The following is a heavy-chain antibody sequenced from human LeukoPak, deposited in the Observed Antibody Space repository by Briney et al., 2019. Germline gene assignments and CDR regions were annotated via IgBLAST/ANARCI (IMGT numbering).Heavy chain of an antibody. Sequence: GGSLRLSCAASGFTFSNFAMSWVRQAPGKGLEWVSVISGSGGSTYYADSVKGRFTISRDNSKNTLYVQMNSLRAEDTAVYYCAKEQSYYDSSGYYDYWGQGTLVTVSP. V-gene: IGHV3-23*01. CDR2: ISGSGGST. D-gene: IGHD3-22*01. CDR1: GFTFSNFA. CDR3: AKEQSYYDSSGYYDY. J-gene: IGHJ4*02.